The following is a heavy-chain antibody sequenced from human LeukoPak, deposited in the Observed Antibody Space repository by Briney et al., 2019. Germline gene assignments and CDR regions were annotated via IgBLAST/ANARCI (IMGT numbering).Heavy chain of an antibody. Sequence: GSSVKVSCKASGGTFSSYAISWVRQAPGQGLEWMGRIIPIFGTANYAQKFQGRVTITTDESTSTAYMELSGLRSEDTAVYYCARGEPYSNYVPDYWSQGTLVTVSS. CDR1: GGTFSSYA. D-gene: IGHD4-11*01. J-gene: IGHJ4*02. V-gene: IGHV1-69*05. CDR2: IIPIFGTA. CDR3: ARGEPYSNYVPDY.